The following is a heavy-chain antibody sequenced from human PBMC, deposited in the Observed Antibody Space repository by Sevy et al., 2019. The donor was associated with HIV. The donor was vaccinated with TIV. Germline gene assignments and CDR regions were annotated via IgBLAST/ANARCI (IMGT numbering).Heavy chain of an antibody. CDR3: AREGCSGGSCYDFDY. D-gene: IGHD2-15*01. CDR1: GFTFSSYG. J-gene: IGHJ4*02. Sequence: GGSLRLSCAASGFTFSSYGMHWVRQAPGKGLEWVAVIWYDGSNKYYADSVTGRFTISRDNSKNTLYLQMNSLRAEDTAVYYCAREGCSGGSCYDFDYWGQGTLVIVSS. V-gene: IGHV3-33*01. CDR2: IWYDGSNK.